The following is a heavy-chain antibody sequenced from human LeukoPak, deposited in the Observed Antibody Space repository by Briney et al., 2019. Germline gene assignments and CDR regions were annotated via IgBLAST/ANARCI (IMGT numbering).Heavy chain of an antibody. CDR1: GFTFSSYS. D-gene: IGHD5-24*01. CDR2: ISSTRTYI. V-gene: IGHV3-21*01. Sequence: PGGSLRLSCAASGFTFSSYSMNWVRQAPGKGLEWVSSISSTRTYIYYADSVKGRLNISRDNAKNSLYLQMNSLRAEDTAVYYCAINHRDGYSELGYWGQGTLVTVSS. J-gene: IGHJ4*02. CDR3: AINHRDGYSELGY.